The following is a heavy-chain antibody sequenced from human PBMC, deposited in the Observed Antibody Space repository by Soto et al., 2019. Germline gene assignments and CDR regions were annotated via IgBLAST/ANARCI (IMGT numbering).Heavy chain of an antibody. D-gene: IGHD2-2*01. V-gene: IGHV4-39*01. CDR1: GGSISSSSYY. J-gene: IGHJ4*02. Sequence: PSETLSLTCTVSGGSISSSSYYWGWIRQPPGKGLEWIGSIYYSGSTYYNPSLKSRVTISVDTSKNQFSLKLSSVTAADTAVYYCARHVDIVVPAAIDYWGQGTLVTVSS. CDR2: IYYSGST. CDR3: ARHVDIVVPAAIDY.